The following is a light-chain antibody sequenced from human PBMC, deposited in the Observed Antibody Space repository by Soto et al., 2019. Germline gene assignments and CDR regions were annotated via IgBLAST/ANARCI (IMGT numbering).Light chain of an antibody. CDR2: WAS. J-gene: IGKJ5*01. Sequence: IMMTQPPPSSLASSAEEGTTLSCSAQRGVSSSNNKNFLAWFQQKPGQPPKLLISWASTRESGVPDRFSGSGSGTDFTLTISSLQAEDFAIYYCQQYHSDPITFGQGTRLDIK. V-gene: IGKV4-1*01. CDR3: QQYHSDPIT. CDR1: QRGVSSSNNKNF.